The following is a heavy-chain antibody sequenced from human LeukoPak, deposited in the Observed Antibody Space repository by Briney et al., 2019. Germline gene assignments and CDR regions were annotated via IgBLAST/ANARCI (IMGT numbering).Heavy chain of an antibody. J-gene: IGHJ4*02. D-gene: IGHD3-16*01. Sequence: GGSLRLSCAASGFTFSSYSINWVRQAPGKGLEWVSYISSNSNFIYYADSVKGRFTISRDNPKNSVYLQMNSLRAEDTAVYYCAKARPPHGGPEYWGQGTLVTVSS. CDR3: AKARPPHGGPEY. V-gene: IGHV3-21*01. CDR1: GFTFSSYS. CDR2: ISSNSNFI.